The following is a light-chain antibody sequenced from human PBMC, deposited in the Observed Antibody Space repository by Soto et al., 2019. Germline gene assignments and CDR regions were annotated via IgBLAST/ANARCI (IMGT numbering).Light chain of an antibody. CDR3: LQDYNYPWT. CDR2: AAS. V-gene: IGKV1-6*01. Sequence: AIQMTQSPSSLSASVGDRVTITCRASQGIRNDLGWYQQKPGQAPKLLIYAASSLQSGLPSSFSGSGSGTDFTLTISRLQPEDFATYYCLQDYNYPWTFGQGTKVEIK. J-gene: IGKJ1*01. CDR1: QGIRND.